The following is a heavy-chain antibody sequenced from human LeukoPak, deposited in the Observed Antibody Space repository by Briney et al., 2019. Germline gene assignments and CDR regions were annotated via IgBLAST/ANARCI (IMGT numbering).Heavy chain of an antibody. Sequence: SETLSLTCAVYGGSFSGYYWSWIRQPPGKGLEWIGSIYYSGSTYYNPSLKSRVTISVDTSKNQFSLKLSSVTAADTAVYYCARSSDSSGWFLRALDAFDIWGQGTMVTVSS. V-gene: IGHV4-34*01. D-gene: IGHD6-19*01. CDR1: GGSFSGYY. J-gene: IGHJ3*02. CDR3: ARSSDSSGWFLRALDAFDI. CDR2: IYYSGST.